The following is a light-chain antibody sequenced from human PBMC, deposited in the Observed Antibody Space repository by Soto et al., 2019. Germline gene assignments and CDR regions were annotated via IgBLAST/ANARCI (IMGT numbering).Light chain of an antibody. V-gene: IGKV3-20*01. CDR1: QSISFTY. Sequence: ENVLTQAPGTLSLSPGERATLSCRASQSISFTYLAWYQQKPGQAPRLLIYGASSRATGIPDRFSGSGSGTDFTLTISRLEPEDFAVYYCQQGLTFGGGIKVEI. J-gene: IGKJ4*01. CDR3: QQGLT. CDR2: GAS.